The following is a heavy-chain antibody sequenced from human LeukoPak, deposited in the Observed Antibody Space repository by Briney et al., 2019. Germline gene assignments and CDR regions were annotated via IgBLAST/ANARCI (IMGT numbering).Heavy chain of an antibody. D-gene: IGHD5-24*01. J-gene: IGHJ4*02. Sequence: SETLSLTCAVYGGSFSGYYWSWIRQPPGKGLEWIGYIYYSGSTNYNPSLKSRVTISVDTSKNQFSLKLSSVTAADTAVYYCASLGKDGGFDYWGQGTLVTVSS. CDR1: GGSFSGYY. CDR3: ASLGKDGGFDY. V-gene: IGHV4-59*01. CDR2: IYYSGST.